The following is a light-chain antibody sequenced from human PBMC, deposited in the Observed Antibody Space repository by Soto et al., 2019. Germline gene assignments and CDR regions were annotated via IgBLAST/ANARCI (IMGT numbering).Light chain of an antibody. CDR2: KAS. V-gene: IGKV1-5*03. CDR1: QSFSNY. CDR3: QQYNSYPWA. J-gene: IGKJ1*01. Sequence: DIQMTQSPSTLSASVGDRVTITCRASQSFSNYLAWYQHKPGKAPKLLIYKASSLESGVPLRFSGSGSGTEFTLTISSLQPDDFATYYCQQYNSYPWAFGQGTKVEIK.